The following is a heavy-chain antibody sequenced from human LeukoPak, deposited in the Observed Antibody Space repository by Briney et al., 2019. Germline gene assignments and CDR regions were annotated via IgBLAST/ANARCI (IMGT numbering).Heavy chain of an antibody. D-gene: IGHD2-2*03. J-gene: IGHJ4*02. CDR1: GFTFSNYG. Sequence: PGGSLRLSCAGAGFTFSNYGMHWVRQAPGKGLEWVSYISSSSSYTNYADSVKGRFTISRDNAKNSLYLQMNSLRAEDTAVYYCARDGECSSTSCYGEDWGQGTLVTVSS. CDR2: ISSSSSYT. V-gene: IGHV3-21*05. CDR3: ARDGECSSTSCYGED.